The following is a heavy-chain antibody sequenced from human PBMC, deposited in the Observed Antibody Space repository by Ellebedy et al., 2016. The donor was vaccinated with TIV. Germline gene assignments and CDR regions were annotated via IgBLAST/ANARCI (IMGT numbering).Heavy chain of an antibody. J-gene: IGHJ5*02. CDR1: GGSISGYY. V-gene: IGHV4-4*07. D-gene: IGHD3-10*01. CDR3: ARDLTMVRGLIREGRFDP. Sequence: MPGGSLRLSCTVSGGSISGYYWSWLRQPAGKGLEWIGRIYTSGTTNYNSSLKSRVIMAVDTSKNQISLKFTPVTAADTAVYYCARDLTMVRGLIREGRFDPWGQGTLVTVSS. CDR2: IYTSGTT.